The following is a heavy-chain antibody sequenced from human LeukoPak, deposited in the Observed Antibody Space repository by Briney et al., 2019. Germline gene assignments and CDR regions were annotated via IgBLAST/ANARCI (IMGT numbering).Heavy chain of an antibody. Sequence: GGSLRLSCAASGFIFCSYGMHWVRQAPGKGLEWVAVIWYDGSNKYYADSVKGRFTISRDNSKNTLYLQMNSLRAEDTAVYYCARDYCSSISCMDYWGQGTLVTVSS. J-gene: IGHJ4*02. CDR3: ARDYCSSISCMDY. V-gene: IGHV3-33*01. CDR2: IWYDGSNK. D-gene: IGHD2-2*01. CDR1: GFIFCSYG.